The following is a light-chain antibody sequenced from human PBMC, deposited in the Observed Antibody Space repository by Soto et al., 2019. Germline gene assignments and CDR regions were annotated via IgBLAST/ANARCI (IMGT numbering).Light chain of an antibody. Sequence: QSALTQPASVSGSPGQSITISCTGTSSDVGNYNLVSWYQQHPGKAPKLMIYEGSKRPSGVSNRFSGSKSGNTASLTVSGLQAEDEADYYCSSYAGNSRYVFGTGTKLTVL. CDR2: EGS. CDR3: SSYAGNSRYV. CDR1: SSDVGNYNL. J-gene: IGLJ1*01. V-gene: IGLV2-14*02.